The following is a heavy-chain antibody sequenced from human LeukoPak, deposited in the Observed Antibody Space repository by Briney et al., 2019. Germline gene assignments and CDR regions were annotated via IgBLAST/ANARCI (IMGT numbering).Heavy chain of an antibody. J-gene: IGHJ6*03. V-gene: IGHV3-7*01. CDR1: GFTFSSYA. CDR2: IDQDVTAK. CDR3: ARDRYGMGYYYMDV. D-gene: IGHD3-9*01. Sequence: PGGSLRLSCAASGFTFSSYAMSWVRQAPGTGLEWVANIDQDVTAKSYVDSVRGRFTITRDNAKNSLYLEMKSLRAEDTAVYYCARDRYGMGYYYMDVWGKGTTVTVSS.